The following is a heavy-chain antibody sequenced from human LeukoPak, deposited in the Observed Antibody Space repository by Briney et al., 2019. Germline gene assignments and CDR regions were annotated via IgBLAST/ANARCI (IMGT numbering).Heavy chain of an antibody. Sequence: GGSLRLSCAASGFTFSSSEMNWVRQAPGKGLECVSSISSSSSYIYYADSVKGRFTISRDNAKNSLYLQMNSLRAEDTAVYYCARDKRDYGDYRWDYWGQGTLVTVSS. D-gene: IGHD4-17*01. CDR3: ARDKRDYGDYRWDY. CDR1: GFTFSSSE. J-gene: IGHJ4*02. V-gene: IGHV3-21*01. CDR2: ISSSSSYI.